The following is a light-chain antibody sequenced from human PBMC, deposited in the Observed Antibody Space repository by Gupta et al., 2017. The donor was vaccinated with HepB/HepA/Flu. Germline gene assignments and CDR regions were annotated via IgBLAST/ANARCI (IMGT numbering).Light chain of an antibody. CDR2: DAS. Sequence: IVMTQSPATLSVSPGERATLSCRASQCISSKLGWFQQKPGQAPRALIYDASNRVTDIPARFSGSGSGTEFTLTISSLQSEDFAIYYCQQYNSWPITFGQGTRLDI. CDR1: QCISSK. V-gene: IGKV3-15*01. CDR3: QQYNSWPIT. J-gene: IGKJ5*01.